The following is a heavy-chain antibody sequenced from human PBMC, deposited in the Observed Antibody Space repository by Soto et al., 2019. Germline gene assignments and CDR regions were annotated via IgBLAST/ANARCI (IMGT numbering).Heavy chain of an antibody. CDR3: ARDEYDYIWGSYRERGYMDV. V-gene: IGHV1-8*01. CDR1: GYTFTSYD. D-gene: IGHD3-16*02. J-gene: IGHJ6*03. CDR2: MNPNSGNT. Sequence: ASVKVSCKASGYTFTSYDINWVRQATGQGLEWMGWMNPNSGNTGYAQKFQGRVTMTRNTSISTAYMELSSLRSEDTAVYYCARDEYDYIWGSYRERGYMDVWGQGTTVPVSS.